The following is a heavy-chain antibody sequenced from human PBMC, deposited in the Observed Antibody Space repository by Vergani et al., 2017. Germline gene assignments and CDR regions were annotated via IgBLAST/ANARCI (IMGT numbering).Heavy chain of an antibody. Sequence: QVQLQQWGAGLLKPSGTLSLTCAVYGGSFRGYYWSWIRQPPGKGLEWIGEINHSGSTNYNPSLKSRVTIAVDTSKNQFALKLSSVTAADTAGYYCARGYRGEMATINAEGYYFDYWGQGTLVTVSS. V-gene: IGHV4-34*01. D-gene: IGHD5-24*01. CDR2: INHSGST. CDR1: GGSFRGYY. CDR3: ARGYRGEMATINAEGYYFDY. J-gene: IGHJ4*02.